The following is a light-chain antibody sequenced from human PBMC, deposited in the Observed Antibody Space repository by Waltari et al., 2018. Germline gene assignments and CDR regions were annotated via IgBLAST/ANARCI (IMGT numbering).Light chain of an antibody. CDR1: SNDIWNYDL. V-gene: IGLV2-23*01. J-gene: IGLJ1*01. CDR2: GAT. Sequence: QSALTQPASVSGSPGQSINLSCTGTSNDIWNYDLVSWYQQRPGEAPKLLMYGATNRPAGVSNRFSGAKSGKTASLTISGLQTEDEADYYCFSFVAANSFVFGPGTKVTVL. CDR3: FSFVAANSFV.